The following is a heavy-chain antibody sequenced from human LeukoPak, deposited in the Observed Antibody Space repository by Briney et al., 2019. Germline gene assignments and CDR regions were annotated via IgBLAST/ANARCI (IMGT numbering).Heavy chain of an antibody. V-gene: IGHV1-58*01. CDR3: AAACLVAARDAFDV. J-gene: IGHJ3*01. D-gene: IGHD5-12*01. CDR1: GFTFTSSA. CDR2: IVVGSGNT. Sequence: GTSVKVSCKASGFTFTSSAVQWVRQARGQRLEWIGWIVVGSGNTNYAQKFQERVTITRGMSTSTAYMELSSLRSEDTAVYYCAAACLVAARDAFDVWGQGTMVTVSS.